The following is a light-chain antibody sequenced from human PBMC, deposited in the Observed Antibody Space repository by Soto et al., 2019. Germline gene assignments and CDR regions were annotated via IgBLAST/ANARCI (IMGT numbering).Light chain of an antibody. CDR2: EGN. CDR3: CSYAGRSTVI. V-gene: IGLV2-23*01. Sequence: QSALTQPASVSGSPGQSITISCTGTSSDVGGYNYVSWYQQYPGRAPQLIIFEGNKRPSGVSNRFSASKSGNTASLAISGLQAEDEADYHCCSYAGRSTVICGGGTKLTVL. J-gene: IGLJ2*01. CDR1: SSDVGGYNY.